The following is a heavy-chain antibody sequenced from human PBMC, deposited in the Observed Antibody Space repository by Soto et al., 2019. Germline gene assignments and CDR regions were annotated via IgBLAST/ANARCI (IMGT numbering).Heavy chain of an antibody. Sequence: ASVKVSCKASGYTFTSYAMHWVRQAPGQRLEWMGWINAGNGNTKYSQKFQGRVTMTTGTSTSTAYMELRSLRSDDTAVYYCARVWLTGTSQFGYWGQGTLVTVSS. D-gene: IGHD1-7*01. CDR3: ARVWLTGTSQFGY. J-gene: IGHJ4*02. V-gene: IGHV1-3*01. CDR2: INAGNGNT. CDR1: GYTFTSYA.